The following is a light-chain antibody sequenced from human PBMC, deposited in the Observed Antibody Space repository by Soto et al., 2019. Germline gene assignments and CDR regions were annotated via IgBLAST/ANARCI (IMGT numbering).Light chain of an antibody. Sequence: DIQMTQSPSTLSASVGDRVTITCRASQSIGSRLAWYQQKPGKAPKALIYDASVLASGVPSRFSGSGSGTKFTLTISSLQPDDFAIYYCQQYNNYLGTFGQGPKGDIK. CDR2: DAS. V-gene: IGKV1-5*01. CDR3: QQYNNYLGT. J-gene: IGKJ1*01. CDR1: QSIGSR.